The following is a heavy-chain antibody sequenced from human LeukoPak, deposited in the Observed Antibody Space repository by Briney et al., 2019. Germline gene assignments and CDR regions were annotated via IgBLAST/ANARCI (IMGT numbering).Heavy chain of an antibody. CDR1: GYTFTSYY. V-gene: IGHV1-46*01. J-gene: IGHJ4*02. Sequence: GASVKVSCKASGYTFTSYYMHWVRQAPGQGLEWMGITNPSGGSTSYAQKFQGRVTMTRDTSTSTVYMELSSLRSEDTAVYYCATGAPKPYSGSYSPDYWGQGTLVTVSS. D-gene: IGHD1-26*01. CDR3: ATGAPKPYSGSYSPDY. CDR2: TNPSGGST.